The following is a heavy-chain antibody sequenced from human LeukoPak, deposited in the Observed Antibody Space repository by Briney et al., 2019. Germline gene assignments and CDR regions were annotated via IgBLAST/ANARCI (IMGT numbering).Heavy chain of an antibody. Sequence: GGSLILSCVASGFIFSDYYMTWIRQAPGKGLEWVSYISSNSRHTDYADSVKGRFTISRDNAKNSLYLQMNSLRAEDTAVYYCARVDTAEDYWGQGTLVTASS. J-gene: IGHJ4*02. CDR1: GFIFSDYY. CDR3: ARVDTAEDY. V-gene: IGHV3-11*05. D-gene: IGHD5-18*01. CDR2: ISSNSRHT.